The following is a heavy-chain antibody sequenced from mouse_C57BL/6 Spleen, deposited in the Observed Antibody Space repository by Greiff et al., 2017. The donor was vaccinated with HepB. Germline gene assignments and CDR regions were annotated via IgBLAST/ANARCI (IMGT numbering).Heavy chain of an antibody. CDR3: ARDEYGEGFAY. D-gene: IGHD1-2*01. CDR1: GYTFTSYW. Sequence: QVQLQQPGAELVKPGASVKLSCTASGYTFTSYWMHWVKQRPGRGLEWIGRIDPNSGGTKYNEKFKSKATLTVDKPSSTADMQLSRLTSEDSAVYYCARDEYGEGFAYWGQGTLVTVSA. J-gene: IGHJ3*01. CDR2: IDPNSGGT. V-gene: IGHV1-72*01.